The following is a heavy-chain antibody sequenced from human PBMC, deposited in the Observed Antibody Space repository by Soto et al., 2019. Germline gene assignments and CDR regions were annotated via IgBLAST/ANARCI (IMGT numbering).Heavy chain of an antibody. V-gene: IGHV3-11*05. Sequence: QVQLVESGGGLVRPGGSLTLSCEASGFTFSDYYMTWLRQAPGKRLEWLSYIDSSTKYTNYADSVKGRFTISRDNAKKTRYLQMNRLCADDTAVYYCARELYYTMDVWGQGTMVTVSS. CDR3: ARELYYTMDV. CDR1: GFTFSDYY. J-gene: IGHJ6*02. CDR2: IDSSTKYT.